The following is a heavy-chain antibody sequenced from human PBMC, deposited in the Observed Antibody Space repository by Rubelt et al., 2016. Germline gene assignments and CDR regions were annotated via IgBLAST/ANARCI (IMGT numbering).Heavy chain of an antibody. J-gene: IGHJ5*02. CDR2: ISAYNGNT. Sequence: GISWVRQAPGQGLEWMGWISAYNGNTNYAQKLQGRVTMTTDTSTSTVYMELSSLRSEDTAVYYCARDSGPLRYFDWSPRNWFDPWGQGTLVTVSS. V-gene: IGHV1-18*01. CDR3: ARDSGPLRYFDWSPRNWFDP. CDR1: G. D-gene: IGHD3-9*01.